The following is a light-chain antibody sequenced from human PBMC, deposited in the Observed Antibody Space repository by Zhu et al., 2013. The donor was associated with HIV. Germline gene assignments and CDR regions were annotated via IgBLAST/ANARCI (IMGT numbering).Light chain of an antibody. Sequence: QSALTQPAAVSGSPGQSITISCTGTSSDVGNYNLVSWYQQHPGKAPKLMIYEVSKRPSGVSNRFSGSKSGNTASLTISGLRAEDEADYYCCSYTSASTLVFGGGTKVTVL. V-gene: IGLV2-14*02. CDR2: EVS. CDR1: SSDVGNYNL. J-gene: IGLJ3*02. CDR3: CSYTSASTLV.